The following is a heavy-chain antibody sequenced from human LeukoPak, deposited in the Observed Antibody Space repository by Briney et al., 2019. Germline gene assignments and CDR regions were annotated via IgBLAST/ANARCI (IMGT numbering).Heavy chain of an antibody. CDR2: TSSSGSTI. CDR3: AELGITMIGGV. J-gene: IGHJ6*04. V-gene: IGHV3-11*04. Sequence: GGSLRLSCAASGFSFSDYDMSWIRQAPGKGLEWVSYTSSSGSTIYYADSVKGRFTISRDNAKNSLYLQMNSLRAEDTAVYYCAELGITMIGGVWGKGTTVTISS. CDR1: GFSFSDYD. D-gene: IGHD3-10*02.